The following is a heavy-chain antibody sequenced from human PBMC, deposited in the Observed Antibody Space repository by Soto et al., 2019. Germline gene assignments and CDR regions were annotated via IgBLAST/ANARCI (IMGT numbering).Heavy chain of an antibody. V-gene: IGHV3-33*01. CDR2: IWYDGSNK. CDR3: ARDRLLHHDAFDI. J-gene: IGHJ3*02. D-gene: IGHD2-15*01. Sequence: PGGSLRLSWAASGFTFSSYGMHWVRQAPGKGLEWVAVIWYDGSNKYYADSVKGRFTISRDNSKNTLYLQMNSLRAEDTAVYYCARDRLLHHDAFDIWGQGTMVTVSS. CDR1: GFTFSSYG.